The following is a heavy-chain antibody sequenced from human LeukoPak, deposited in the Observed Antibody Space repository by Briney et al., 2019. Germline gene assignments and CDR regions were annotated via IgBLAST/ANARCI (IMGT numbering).Heavy chain of an antibody. D-gene: IGHD2-2*01. CDR3: ARVQYLRTDWFDP. J-gene: IGHJ5*02. Sequence: SETLSLTCAVYGGSFSGYYWTWIRQPAGKGLEWIGRIYSSGSTTYNPSLKSRVTMSVDTSKNQFSLRLSSVTAADTAVYYCARVQYLRTDWFDPWGQGTLVTVYS. V-gene: IGHV4-59*10. CDR2: IYSSGST. CDR1: GGSFSGYY.